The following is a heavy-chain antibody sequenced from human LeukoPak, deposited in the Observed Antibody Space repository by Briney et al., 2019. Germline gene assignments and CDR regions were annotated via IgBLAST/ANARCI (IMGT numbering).Heavy chain of an antibody. D-gene: IGHD2-15*01. V-gene: IGHV4-39*07. CDR3: AGVVHANYYYMDV. Sequence: PSETLSLTCSVSGGSISSSNNYWGWIRQTTGKGLEWIGSIHHSGSTYYSPSLKSRVTITVDTSKNQFSLNLNSVTAEDTAVYFSAGVVHANYYYMDVWGKGTTVTVSS. J-gene: IGHJ6*03. CDR1: GGSISSSNNY. CDR2: IHHSGST.